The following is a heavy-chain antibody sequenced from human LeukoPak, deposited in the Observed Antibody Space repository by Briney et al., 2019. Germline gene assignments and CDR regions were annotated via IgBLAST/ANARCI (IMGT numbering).Heavy chain of an antibody. J-gene: IGHJ3*01. CDR1: GGSISISGFY. V-gene: IGHV4-31*03. CDR3: ARSSGWRDAFDF. D-gene: IGHD6-19*01. CDR2: TYNSCNT. Sequence: TLSLTCSVSGGSISISGFYWNWIRQLPGKGLEWIGYTYNSCNTYYNPSFGSRVTISTDTSMNQFFLKCHSVTAADTAVYYCARSSGWRDAFDFWGRGTMVTVSS.